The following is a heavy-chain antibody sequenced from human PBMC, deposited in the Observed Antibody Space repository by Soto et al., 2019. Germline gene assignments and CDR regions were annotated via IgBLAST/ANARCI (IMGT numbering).Heavy chain of an antibody. CDR1: GFTFGTYS. CDR3: AREGTMVPGVLIDL. D-gene: IGHD3-10*01. V-gene: IGHV3-48*01. Sequence: EVQLVECGGGLLQPGGSLRLSCAVSGFTFGTYSMNWVRQAPGKGLEWVSYISGGSRTIFYADSVKGRFTISRDNAKNSLYLQMNSLRAEDTAVYYCAREGTMVPGVLIDLWGQGTLVIVSS. J-gene: IGHJ5*02. CDR2: ISGGSRTI.